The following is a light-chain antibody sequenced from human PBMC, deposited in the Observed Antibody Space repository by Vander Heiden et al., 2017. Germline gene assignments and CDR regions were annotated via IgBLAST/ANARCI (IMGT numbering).Light chain of an antibody. J-gene: IGLJ2*01. CDR2: YDT. CDR3: QVWDSSSDQGV. Sequence: SYVLSQPPSVSVAPGTPATSTCGGNNIESQTVHWYQQNPGQAPVLVIYYDTDRPSGIPERISGSESGNTATLTISRVGVGDEADYYCQVWDSSSDQGVFGGGTKLTVL. V-gene: IGLV3-21*04. CDR1: NIESQT.